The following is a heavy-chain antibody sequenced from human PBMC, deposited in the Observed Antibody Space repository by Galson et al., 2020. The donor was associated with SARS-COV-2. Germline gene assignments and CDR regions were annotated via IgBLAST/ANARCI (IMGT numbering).Heavy chain of an antibody. D-gene: IGHD3-10*01. V-gene: IGHV1-2*02. CDR2: INPNSGGT. CDR1: GYTFTGYY. Sequence: ASVKVSCKASGYTFTGYYMHWVRQAPGQGLEWMGWINPNSGGTNYAQKFQGRVTMTRDTSISTAYMELSRLRSDDTAVYYCAREGTYYYGSGSYYNVEYYYYGMDVWGQGTTVTVSS. J-gene: IGHJ6*02. CDR3: AREGTYYYGSGSYYNVEYYYYGMDV.